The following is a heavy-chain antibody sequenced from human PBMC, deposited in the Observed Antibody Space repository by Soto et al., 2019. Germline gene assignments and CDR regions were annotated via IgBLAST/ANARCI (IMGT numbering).Heavy chain of an antibody. Sequence: SETLSLTFAVYGGSFSGYYWSWIRQPPGKGLEWIGEIKHSGSTNYNPSLKSLFAISLDTSKNQFSLKLNSVTAADTGVNYWARRLAVAANGSGYGMDVWGQGTTVTVSS. CDR1: GGSFSGYY. D-gene: IGHD6-19*01. CDR3: ARRLAVAANGSGYGMDV. V-gene: IGHV4-34*01. J-gene: IGHJ6*02. CDR2: IKHSGST.